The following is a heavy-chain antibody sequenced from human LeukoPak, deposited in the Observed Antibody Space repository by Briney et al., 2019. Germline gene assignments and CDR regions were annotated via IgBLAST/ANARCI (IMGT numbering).Heavy chain of an antibody. D-gene: IGHD3-22*01. V-gene: IGHV1-18*01. CDR1: GYTFTSYG. Sequence: ASVKVSCKASGYTFTSYGISWVRQAPGQGLGWMGWISAYNGNTNYAQKLQGRVTMTTDTSTSTAYMELRSLRSDDTAVYYCARVYYYDSSGHNWFDPWGQGTLVTVSS. CDR3: ARVYYYDSSGHNWFDP. J-gene: IGHJ5*02. CDR2: ISAYNGNT.